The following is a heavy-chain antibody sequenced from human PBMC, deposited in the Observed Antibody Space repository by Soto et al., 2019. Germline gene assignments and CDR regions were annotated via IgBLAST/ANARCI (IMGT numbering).Heavy chain of an antibody. J-gene: IGHJ5*02. CDR1: GFTFSSYE. CDR3: AKIRPPHWFDP. CDR2: ISSSGSTI. V-gene: IGHV3-48*03. Sequence: GGSLRLSCAASGFTFSSYEMNWVRQAPGKGLEWVSYISSSGSTIYYADSVKGRFTISRDNAKNSLYLKMNSLRAEDTVVYCWAKIRPPHWFDPWGQGTLVTVSS.